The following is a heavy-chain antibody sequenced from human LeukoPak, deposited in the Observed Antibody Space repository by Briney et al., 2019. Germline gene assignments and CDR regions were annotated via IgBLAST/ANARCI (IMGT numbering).Heavy chain of an antibody. CDR1: GYTFTSYG. V-gene: IGHV1-18*01. CDR2: TSAYNGNT. D-gene: IGHD2-15*01. J-gene: IGHJ5*02. Sequence: ASVKVSCKASGYTFTSYGISWVRQAPGQGLEWMGWTSAYNGNTNYAQKLQGRVTMTTDTSTSTAYMELRSLRSDDTAVYYCARALGYCSGGSCYIPVDNWFDPWGQGTLVTVSS. CDR3: ARALGYCSGGSCYIPVDNWFDP.